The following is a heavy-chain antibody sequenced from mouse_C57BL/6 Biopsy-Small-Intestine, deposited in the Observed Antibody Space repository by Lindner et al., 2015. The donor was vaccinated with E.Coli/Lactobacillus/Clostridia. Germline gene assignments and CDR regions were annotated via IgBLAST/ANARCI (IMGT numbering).Heavy chain of an antibody. J-gene: IGHJ1*01. D-gene: IGHD6-2*01. CDR2: IIPALNIA. V-gene: IGHV1-74*01. Sequence: SVKVSCKVSGGTFTTYAINWVRQAPGQGLEWTGRIIPALNIANYAQKFHGRVTITADTSTNTAYMEFNSLRSDDTAVYYCAISVAARPSSMDVWGQGTTVTVSS. CDR1: GGTFTTYA. CDR3: AISVAARPSSMDV.